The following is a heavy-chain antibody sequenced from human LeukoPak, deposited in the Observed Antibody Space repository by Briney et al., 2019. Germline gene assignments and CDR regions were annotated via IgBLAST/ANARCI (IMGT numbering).Heavy chain of an antibody. CDR3: ARVRITIFGVANWFDP. CDR1: GGSISSGSYY. CDR2: IYTSGST. V-gene: IGHV4-61*02. Sequence: PSETPSLTCTVSGGSISSGSYYWSWIRQPAGKGLEWIGRIYTSGSTNYNPSLKSRVTISVDTSKNQFSLKLSSVTAADTAVYYCARVRITIFGVANWFDPWGQGTLVTVSS. D-gene: IGHD3-3*01. J-gene: IGHJ5*02.